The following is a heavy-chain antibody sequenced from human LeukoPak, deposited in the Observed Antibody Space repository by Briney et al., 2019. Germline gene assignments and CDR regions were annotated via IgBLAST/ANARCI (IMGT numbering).Heavy chain of an antibody. V-gene: IGHV3-43*02. Sequence: GGSLRLSCAASVFTFDDYAMHWVRQAPGKGLEWVSLISGDGGSTYYADSVKGRFTISRDNSKNSLSLQMNSLRTEDTALYYCAKDTSLGYSSSWYGYWGQGTLVTVSS. CDR2: ISGDGGST. CDR3: AKDTSLGYSSSWYGY. J-gene: IGHJ4*02. D-gene: IGHD6-13*01. CDR1: VFTFDDYA.